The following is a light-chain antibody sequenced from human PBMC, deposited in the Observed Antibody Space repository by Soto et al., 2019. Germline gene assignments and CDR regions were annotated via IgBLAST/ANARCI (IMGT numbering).Light chain of an antibody. CDR1: QSVRSN. J-gene: IGKJ1*01. CDR3: QQYNNWPRT. V-gene: IGKV3D-15*01. Sequence: EIVLTQSPGTLSLSPGERATLSCRASQSVRSNFLAWYQQKPGQAPRLLIYGASNRATGIPDRFSGSGSGTDFTLTINSLQSEDFAVYYCQQYNNWPRTFGQGTKV. CDR2: GAS.